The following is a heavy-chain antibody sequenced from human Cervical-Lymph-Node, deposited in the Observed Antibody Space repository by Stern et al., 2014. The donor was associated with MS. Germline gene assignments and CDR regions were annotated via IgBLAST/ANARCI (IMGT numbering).Heavy chain of an antibody. V-gene: IGHV1-2*06. J-gene: IGHJ6*02. CDR3: ARKNGMDV. CDR1: GYNFNDYF. CDR2: VDPTSGDT. Sequence: QLVESGAEVKSPGASLKVSCKTSGYNFNDYFTHWVRQVPGQGLEWMGRVDPTSGDTIYAQKFQGRVAMTRDTSITTAYMELSRLTSDDTAMYYCARKNGMDVGGQGTAVTVS.